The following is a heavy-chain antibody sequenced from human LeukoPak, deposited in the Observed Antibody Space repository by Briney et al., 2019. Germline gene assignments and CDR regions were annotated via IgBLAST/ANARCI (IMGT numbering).Heavy chain of an antibody. CDR1: GYTFTSYY. J-gene: IGHJ1*01. CDR3: ARPWYDGSGYYPVEYFQH. V-gene: IGHV1-46*01. CDR2: INPSGGST. Sequence: ASVKVSCKASGYTFTSYYMHWVRQAPGQGLEWMGIINPSGGSTSYAQKFQGRVTMTRDTSTSTVYMELSSLRSEDTAVYYCARPWYDGSGYYPVEYFQHWGQGTLVTVSS. D-gene: IGHD3-22*01.